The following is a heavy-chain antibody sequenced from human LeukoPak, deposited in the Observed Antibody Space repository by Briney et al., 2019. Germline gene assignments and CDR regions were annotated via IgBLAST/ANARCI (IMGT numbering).Heavy chain of an antibody. Sequence: SETLSLTCTVSGGSLSSYYWSWIRQPPGKGLEWIGYIYYSGSTNYNPSLKSRVTISVDTSKNQFSLKLSSVTAADTAVYYCATYYYDSSGYRVFDYWGQGTLVTVSS. J-gene: IGHJ4*02. CDR3: ATYYYDSSGYRVFDY. D-gene: IGHD3-22*01. CDR1: GGSLSSYY. V-gene: IGHV4-59*01. CDR2: IYYSGST.